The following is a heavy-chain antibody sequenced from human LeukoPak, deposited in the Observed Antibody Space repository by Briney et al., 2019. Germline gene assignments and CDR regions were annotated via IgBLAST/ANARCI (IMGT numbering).Heavy chain of an antibody. CDR1: GGSFSDYY. V-gene: IGHV4-34*01. D-gene: IGHD2-2*01. CDR2: INDSGST. Sequence: PSETLSLTCAVYGGSFSDYYWSWIRQPPGKGLEWIGEINDSGSTKYNPSLKSRVTISVDTSKNQFSLKLSSVTAADSAVYYCASDCSSTSCQWVWGKGTTVTVSS. J-gene: IGHJ6*03. CDR3: ASDCSSTSCQWV.